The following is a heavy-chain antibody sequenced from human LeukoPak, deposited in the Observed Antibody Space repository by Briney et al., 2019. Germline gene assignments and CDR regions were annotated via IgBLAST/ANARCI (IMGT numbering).Heavy chain of an antibody. D-gene: IGHD2-21*01. CDR3: ATEVWCQADS. J-gene: IGHJ4*02. CDR2: IDQYGRQK. CDR1: GDTFRVFW. V-gene: IGHV3-7*05. Sequence: GGSLRLSCADPGDTFRVFWMTWVRQGPEKGGEWVATIDQYGRQKNYVESVKGRFTITRDNAENSQFLQMNSLRADDTAVYYCATEVWCQADSWGQGTLVTVSS.